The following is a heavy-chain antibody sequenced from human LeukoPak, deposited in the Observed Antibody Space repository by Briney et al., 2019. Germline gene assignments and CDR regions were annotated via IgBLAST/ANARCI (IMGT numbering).Heavy chain of an antibody. Sequence: PGESLKISCKASGYSFTSYWIAWVRQLPGKGLEWMGVIYPDDFDTRYSPSFQGQVTISADKSISTAYLQWGSLKASDTAIYYCARHGKLSASRSWFDPWGQGTLVTVSS. J-gene: IGHJ5*02. CDR3: ARHGKLSASRSWFDP. D-gene: IGHD1-26*01. CDR1: GYSFTSYW. V-gene: IGHV5-51*01. CDR2: IYPDDFDT.